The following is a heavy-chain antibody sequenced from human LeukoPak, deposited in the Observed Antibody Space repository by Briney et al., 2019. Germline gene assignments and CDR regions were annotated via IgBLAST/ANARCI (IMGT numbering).Heavy chain of an antibody. CDR1: GYSISSGYF. Sequence: PSETLSLTCGVSGYSISSGYFWGWIRQPPGKGLEWIGSMYHTGTAYYSPSLKSRVTISMDTSKNQFSLKLSSVTAADTAVYYCARHVRSPWTTVTKTAPWYFDLWGRGTLVTVSS. V-gene: IGHV4-38-2*01. CDR2: MYHTGTA. CDR3: ARHVRSPWTTVTKTAPWYFDL. J-gene: IGHJ2*01. D-gene: IGHD4-17*01.